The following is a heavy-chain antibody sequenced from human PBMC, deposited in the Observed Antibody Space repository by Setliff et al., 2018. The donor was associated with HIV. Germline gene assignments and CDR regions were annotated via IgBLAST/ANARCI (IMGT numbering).Heavy chain of an antibody. CDR1: GDSIRSQF. CDR2: NETTGTV. J-gene: IGHJ5*02. V-gene: IGHV4-4*08. Sequence: PSETLSLTCNLSGDSIRSQFWTWTRQTPGKGVEWVYYNETTGTVNYSPALQSRVSISLDTSRNQFSLTLTSVTAADTAVYYCARVPSAGVRGRPDLYHWFDPWGQGTLVTISS. D-gene: IGHD3-3*01. CDR3: ARVPSAGVRGRPDLYHWFDP.